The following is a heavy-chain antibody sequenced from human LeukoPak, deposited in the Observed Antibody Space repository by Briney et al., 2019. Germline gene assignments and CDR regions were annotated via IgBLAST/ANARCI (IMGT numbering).Heavy chain of an antibody. V-gene: IGHV4-59*01. CDR1: GGSISSYY. Sequence: PSETLSLTCTVSGGSISSYYWSWIRQPPGKGLEWIGYIYYSGSTNYNPSLKSRVTISVGTSKNQFSLKLSSVTAADTAVYYCARTASRRYYYYYGMDVWGQGTTVTVSS. D-gene: IGHD2-21*02. CDR2: IYYSGST. CDR3: ARTASRRYYYYYGMDV. J-gene: IGHJ6*02.